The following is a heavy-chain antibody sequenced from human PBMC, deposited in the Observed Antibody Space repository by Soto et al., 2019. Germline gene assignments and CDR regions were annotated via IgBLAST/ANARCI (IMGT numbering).Heavy chain of an antibody. Sequence: SVKVSCKASGGSFSNFGISWVRQAPGQGLEWMGGIVPVFGRPNYAQRFRGRLTITADESTSTGHMELISLRSDDTAVYYCAREGSGYNFWGQGTQVTVSS. V-gene: IGHV1-69*13. CDR3: AREGSGYNF. CDR2: IVPVFGRP. D-gene: IGHD5-12*01. J-gene: IGHJ4*02. CDR1: GGSFSNFG.